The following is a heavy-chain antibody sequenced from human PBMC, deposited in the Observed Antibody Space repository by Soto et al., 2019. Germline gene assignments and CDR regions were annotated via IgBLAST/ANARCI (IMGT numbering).Heavy chain of an antibody. V-gene: IGHV1-69*01. CDR2: IIPIFGTA. J-gene: IGHJ6*02. Sequence: QVQLVQSGAEVKKPGSSVKVSCKASGGTFSSYAISWVRQAPGQGLEWMGGIIPIFGTANYAQKFQGRVTITADESTSTAYMELCSLRSEDTAVYYCARGPYSYGTGYYYYYGMDVWGQGTTVTVSS. D-gene: IGHD5-18*01. CDR1: GGTFSSYA. CDR3: ARGPYSYGTGYYYYYGMDV.